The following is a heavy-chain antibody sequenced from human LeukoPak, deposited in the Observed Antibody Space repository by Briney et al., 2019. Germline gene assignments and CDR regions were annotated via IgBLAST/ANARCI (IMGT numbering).Heavy chain of an antibody. J-gene: IGHJ4*02. CDR1: GGSIGSSY. D-gene: IGHD1-26*01. CDR3: ARHYSGSYSVLDY. V-gene: IGHV4-59*08. CDR2: IYFSGST. Sequence: SETLSLTCTVSGGSIGSSYWSWIRQPPGKGLEWLGYIYFSGSTDYNPSLKSRVTISVDTSKNQFSLELSSVTAADTAVYYRARHYSGSYSVLDYWSQGTLVTVSS.